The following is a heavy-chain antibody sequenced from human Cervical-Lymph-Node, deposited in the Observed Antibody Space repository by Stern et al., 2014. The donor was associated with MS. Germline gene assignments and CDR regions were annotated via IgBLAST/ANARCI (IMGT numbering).Heavy chain of an antibody. V-gene: IGHV1-2*06. CDR3: AREATRIVVGIDY. CDR2: LNPNSDDP. J-gene: IGHJ4*02. CDR1: GYTFTAFF. Sequence: QVQLVQSGTKMQKPGASVTVSCKASGYTFTAFFIHWVRKAPGQGLEWMGRLNPNSDDPTYAQNFQDRVTLTRDTSIGTAYLELSRLTSADTAVYYCAREATRIVVGIDYWGQGTQVTVSS. D-gene: IGHD3-22*01.